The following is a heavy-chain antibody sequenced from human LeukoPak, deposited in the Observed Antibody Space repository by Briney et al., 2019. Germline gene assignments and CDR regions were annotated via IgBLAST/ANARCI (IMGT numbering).Heavy chain of an antibody. Sequence: SVKVSCKASGGTFSSYAISWVRQAPGQGLEWMGGIIPNFGTANYAQKFQGRVTITADESTSTAYMELSSLRSEDTAVYYCAREQSWYYDSSGHDAFDIWGQGTMVTVSS. CDR1: GGTFSSYA. D-gene: IGHD3-22*01. CDR3: AREQSWYYDSSGHDAFDI. V-gene: IGHV1-69*01. J-gene: IGHJ3*02. CDR2: IIPNFGTA.